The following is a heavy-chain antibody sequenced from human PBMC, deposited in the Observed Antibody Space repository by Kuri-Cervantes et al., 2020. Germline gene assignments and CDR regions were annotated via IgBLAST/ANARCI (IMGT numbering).Heavy chain of an antibody. D-gene: IGHD2-15*01. CDR2: ISYDGSNK. V-gene: IGHV3-30-3*01. J-gene: IGHJ5*02. CDR1: GFTVSSNY. Sequence: LSLTCAASGFTVSSNYMSWVRQAPGKGLEWVAVISYDGSNKYYADSVKGRFTISRDNPKNTLYLQMNSLRAEDTAVYYCARDRAVVAATPWWFDPWGQGTLVTVSS. CDR3: ARDRAVVAATPWWFDP.